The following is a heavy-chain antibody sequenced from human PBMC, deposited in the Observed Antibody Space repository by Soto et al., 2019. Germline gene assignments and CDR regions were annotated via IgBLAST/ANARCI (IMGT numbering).Heavy chain of an antibody. CDR3: ARLEVGLWYFDV. D-gene: IGHD2-2*01. CDR1: GGSIRSYY. V-gene: IGHV4-59*08. CDR2: MCDGGST. Sequence: QVQLQESGPGLVKPSETLALTCTVSGGSIRSYYWSWIRQPPGKGLEWLGYMCDGGSTNYNPSLRSRVTLSVDPSENQFSLKLTSVSAADTAVYYCARLEVGLWYFDVWGRGTLVSVSS. J-gene: IGHJ2*01.